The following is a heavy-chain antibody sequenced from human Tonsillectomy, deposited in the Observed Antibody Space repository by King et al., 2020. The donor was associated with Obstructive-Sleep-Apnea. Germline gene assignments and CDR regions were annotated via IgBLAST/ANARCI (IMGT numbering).Heavy chain of an antibody. CDR2: IYYSGGT. D-gene: IGHD5-24*01. CDR3: ANGGNYYFAY. CDR1: GGSITGSTYY. Sequence: QLQESGPGLVKPSETLSLTCTLSGGSITGSTYYWGWIRQPPGKGLEWIGNIYYSGGTFYNPSLKSRVTISVDTSRNQFSLRLSSVTAADTAVYYCANGGNYYFAYWGQGTLVTVSS. J-gene: IGHJ4*02. V-gene: IGHV4-39*07.